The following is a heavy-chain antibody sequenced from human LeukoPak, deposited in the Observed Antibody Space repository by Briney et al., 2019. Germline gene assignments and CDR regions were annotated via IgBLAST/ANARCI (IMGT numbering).Heavy chain of an antibody. CDR2: ISYDGSNK. D-gene: IGHD1/OR15-1a*01. J-gene: IGHJ4*02. CDR1: GFTFSSYG. CDR3: AKGEHGDY. V-gene: IGHV3-30*18. Sequence: GRSLRLSCAASGFTFSSYGMHWVRQAPGKGLEWVAVISYDGSNKYYADSVKGRFTISRDNSKNTLYLQMNSLRAEGTAVYYCAKGEHGDYWGQGTLVTVSS.